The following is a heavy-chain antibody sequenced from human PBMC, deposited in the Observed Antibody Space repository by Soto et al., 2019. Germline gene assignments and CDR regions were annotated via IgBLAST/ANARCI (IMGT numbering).Heavy chain of an antibody. CDR1: GGSISSSGYY. V-gene: IGHV4-39*01. CDR3: ARKLVGATDDFDY. CDR2: IYYSGST. D-gene: IGHD1-26*01. Sequence: PSETLSLTCTVSGGSISSSGYYWGWIRQPPGKGLEWIGSIYYSGSTYYNPSLKSRVTISVDTSKNQFSLKLTSVTAADTAVYYCARKLVGATDDFDYWGQGRLVTVSS. J-gene: IGHJ4*02.